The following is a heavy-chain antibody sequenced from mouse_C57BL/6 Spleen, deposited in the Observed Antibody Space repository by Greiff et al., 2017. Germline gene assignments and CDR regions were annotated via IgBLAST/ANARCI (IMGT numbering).Heavy chain of an antibody. D-gene: IGHD2-3*01. Sequence: QVQLQQPGAELVMPGASVKLSCKASGYTFTSYWMHWVKQRPGQGLEWIGEIDPSDSYTNYNQKFKGKSTLTVDKSSSTAYMQLSSLTSEDSAVYYCARADGPYYAMDYWGQGTSVTVSS. J-gene: IGHJ4*01. CDR3: ARADGPYYAMDY. CDR1: GYTFTSYW. CDR2: IDPSDSYT. V-gene: IGHV1-69*01.